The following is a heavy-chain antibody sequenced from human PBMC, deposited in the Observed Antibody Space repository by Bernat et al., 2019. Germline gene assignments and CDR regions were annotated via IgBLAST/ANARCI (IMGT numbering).Heavy chain of an antibody. V-gene: IGHV4-39*01. CDR3: ASIKIHYAEAFDI. D-gene: IGHD2-2*01. CDR1: GGSISSSSYY. J-gene: IGHJ3*02. Sequence: QLQLQESGPGLVKPSETLSLTCTVSGGSISSSSYYWGWIRQPPGKGLEWIGSIYYSGSTYYNPSLKSRVTISVDTSKNQFSLKLRSVTAADTAVYYCASIKIHYAEAFDIWGQGTMVTVSS. CDR2: IYYSGST.